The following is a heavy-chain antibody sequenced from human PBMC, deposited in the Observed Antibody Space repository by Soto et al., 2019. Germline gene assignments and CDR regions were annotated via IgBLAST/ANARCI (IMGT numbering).Heavy chain of an antibody. Sequence: GSLRLSCAASGFTFSSYSMNWVRQAPGKGLEWVSYISSSTIYYADSVKGRFTISRDNAKNSLYLQMNSLRAEDTALYYCARDWDDILILVHWGQGTLVTVSS. J-gene: IGHJ4*02. CDR1: GFTFSSYS. CDR2: ISSSTI. D-gene: IGHD3-9*01. CDR3: ARDWDDILILVH. V-gene: IGHV3-48*01.